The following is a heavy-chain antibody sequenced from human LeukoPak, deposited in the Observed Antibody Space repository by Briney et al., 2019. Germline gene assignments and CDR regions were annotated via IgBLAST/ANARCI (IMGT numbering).Heavy chain of an antibody. CDR2: INNSGST. D-gene: IGHD5-18*01. V-gene: IGHV4-34*01. J-gene: IGHJ6*03. Sequence: PSETLSLTCAVYGGSFSGYYWSWIRQPPGKGLEWIGEINNSGSTNYNPSLKSRVPISVDTSKNQFSLKLSPVTAADTAVYYCARGDKMIQLWSLIYCYMDCRGKGTTVTVSS. CDR1: GGSFSGYY. CDR3: ARGDKMIQLWSLIYCYMDC.